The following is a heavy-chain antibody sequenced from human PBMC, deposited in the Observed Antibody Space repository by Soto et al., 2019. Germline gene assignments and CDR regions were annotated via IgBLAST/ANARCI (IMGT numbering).Heavy chain of an antibody. V-gene: IGHV4-30-4*01. CDR2: IYNSGST. CDR3: ARGYGSIDE. Sequence: TLSLSCTVSGGSISSGDYYWGWIRQPPGKGLEWIGYIYNSGSTVYNPSLKSRITISVDTSKNQVSLKLSSVTAADTAVYYCARGYGSIDEWGQGTLVTVSS. CDR1: GGSISSGDYY. J-gene: IGHJ4*02. D-gene: IGHD3-10*01.